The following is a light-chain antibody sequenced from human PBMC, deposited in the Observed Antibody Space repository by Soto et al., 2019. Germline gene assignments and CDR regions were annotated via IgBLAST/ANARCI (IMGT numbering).Light chain of an antibody. CDR1: SSNIGRNY. CDR2: RNN. V-gene: IGLV1-47*01. J-gene: IGLJ3*02. Sequence: HSALTQPPSASGTPGKRGTISCPGSSSNIGRNYVYWYQQLPGTAPKLLIYRNNQRPSGVPDRFSGSKSGTSASLAISGLRSEDEANYYCAAWDDSLSGVVFGGGTKLTVL. CDR3: AAWDDSLSGVV.